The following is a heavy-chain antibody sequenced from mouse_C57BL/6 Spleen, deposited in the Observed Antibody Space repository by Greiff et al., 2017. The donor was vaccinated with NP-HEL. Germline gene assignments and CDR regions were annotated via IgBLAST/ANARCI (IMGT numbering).Heavy chain of an antibody. CDR2: IYPSDSET. J-gene: IGHJ4*01. Sequence: QVHVKQPGAELVRPGSSVKLSCKASGYTFTSYWMDWVKQRPGQGLEWIGNIYPSDSETHYNQKFKDKATLTVDKSSSTAYMQLSSLTSEDSAVYYCARRGYSTPMDYWGQGTSVTVSS. CDR3: ARRGYSTPMDY. V-gene: IGHV1-61*01. CDR1: GYTFTSYW. D-gene: IGHD2-5*01.